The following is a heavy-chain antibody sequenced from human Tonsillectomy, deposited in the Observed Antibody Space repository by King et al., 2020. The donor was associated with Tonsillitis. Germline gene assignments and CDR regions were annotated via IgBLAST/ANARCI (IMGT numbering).Heavy chain of an antibody. Sequence: PLQESGPGLVRPSETLSLTCTVSGASISRNYWNWVRQPPGRGLAWIGYIYYSGTTDYNPSLGSRVTISVDTSKNQFSLNLTSVTAADTAVYYCARDFYDSSGYRGYFEYWGQGALVTVSS. J-gene: IGHJ4*02. CDR3: ARDFYDSSGYRGYFEY. V-gene: IGHV4-59*01. CDR1: GASISRNY. D-gene: IGHD3-22*01. CDR2: IYYSGTT.